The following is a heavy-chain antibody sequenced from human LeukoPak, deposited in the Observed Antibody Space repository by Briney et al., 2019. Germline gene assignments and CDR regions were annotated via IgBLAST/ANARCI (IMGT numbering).Heavy chain of an antibody. CDR2: IYYSGST. CDR3: ARHDGCSSTSCYRGWFDP. CDR1: GGSISSSSYY. Sequence: SETLSLTCTVSGGSISSSSYYWGWIRQPPGKGLDWIGNIYYSGSTYYNPSLKSRVTISVDTSENQFSLKLSSVTAADTAVYYCARHDGCSSTSCYRGWFDPWGQGTLVTVSS. D-gene: IGHD2-2*01. V-gene: IGHV4-39*01. J-gene: IGHJ5*02.